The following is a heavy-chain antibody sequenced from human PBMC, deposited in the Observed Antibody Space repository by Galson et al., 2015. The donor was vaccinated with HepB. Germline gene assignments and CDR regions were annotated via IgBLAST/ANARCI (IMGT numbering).Heavy chain of an antibody. Sequence: SVKVSCKASGYTFTGYYLYWVRQAPGQGLEWMGRIIPILGIANYAQKFQGRVTITADKSTSTAYMELSSLRSEDTAVYYCASSSTSSRPPVNYGMDVWGQGTTVTVSS. CDR1: GYTFTGYY. V-gene: IGHV1-69*02. J-gene: IGHJ6*02. CDR2: IIPILGIA. D-gene: IGHD2-2*01. CDR3: ASSSTSSRPPVNYGMDV.